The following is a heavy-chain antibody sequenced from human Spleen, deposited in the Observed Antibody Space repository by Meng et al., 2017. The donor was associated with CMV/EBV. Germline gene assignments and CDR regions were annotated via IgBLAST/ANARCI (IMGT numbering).Heavy chain of an antibody. D-gene: IGHD3-16*01. Sequence: GESLKISCAASGFTFSSYSMNWVRQAPGKGLEWVSSISSSSSYIYYADSVKGRFTISRDNAKNSLYLQMNSLRAEDTAVYYCARQPHLGFDYWGQGTLVTV. CDR3: ARQPHLGFDY. CDR2: ISSSSSYI. CDR1: GFTFSSYS. V-gene: IGHV3-21*01. J-gene: IGHJ4*02.